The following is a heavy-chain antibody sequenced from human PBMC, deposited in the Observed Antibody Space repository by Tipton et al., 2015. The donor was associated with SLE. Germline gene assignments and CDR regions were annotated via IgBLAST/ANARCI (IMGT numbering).Heavy chain of an antibody. V-gene: IGHV4-39*02. J-gene: IGHJ4*02. Sequence: GLVKPSETLSLTCTVSGGSTGGSSSSWGWVRQPPGKGLEWIGTMFYTGRSDYSPSLESRVTFSIDTSKTHFSLRLISVTAADTAVYYCVRLRSKVLIDYWGQGTLVTVSS. CDR1: GGSTGGSSSS. D-gene: IGHD2-8*01. CDR3: VRLRSKVLIDY. CDR2: MFYTGRS.